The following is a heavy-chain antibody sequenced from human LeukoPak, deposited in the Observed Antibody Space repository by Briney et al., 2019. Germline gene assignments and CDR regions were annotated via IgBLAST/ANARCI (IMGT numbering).Heavy chain of an antibody. Sequence: GGSLRLSCAASGFTFSSYSMNWVRQAPGKGLEWVSSISSSSSYIYYADSVKGRFTISRDNAKNSLYLQMNSLRAEDTAVYYCARDEYSAAAQGYFQHWGQGTLVTVSS. J-gene: IGHJ1*01. CDR3: ARDEYSAAAQGYFQH. CDR2: ISSSSSYI. V-gene: IGHV3-21*01. CDR1: GFTFSSYS. D-gene: IGHD6-13*01.